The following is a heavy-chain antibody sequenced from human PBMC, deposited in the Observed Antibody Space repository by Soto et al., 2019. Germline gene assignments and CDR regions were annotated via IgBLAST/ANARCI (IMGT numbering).Heavy chain of an antibody. CDR1: GGTFNTYT. V-gene: IGHV1-69*01. J-gene: IGHJ4*02. D-gene: IGHD2-15*01. CDR2: NLPIMGSV. CDR3: ARIPRYSYPTSDPLDN. Sequence: QVHLVQSGSEVKKPGSSVTVSCXASGGTFNTYTXXWXXXAPGQGLEWMGSNLPIMGSVNYAHDFRGRLSITADPSTTTAYMELTSLTSHDTAIYYCARIPRYSYPTSDPLDNWGQGTLVTVSS.